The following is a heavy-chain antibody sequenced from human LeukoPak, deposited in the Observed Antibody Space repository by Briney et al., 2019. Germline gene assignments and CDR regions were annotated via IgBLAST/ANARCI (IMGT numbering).Heavy chain of an antibody. CDR2: ISWNSGSI. Sequence: GGSLRLSCAASGFTFDDYAMHWVRQAPGKGLEWVSGISWNSGSIGYADSVKGRFTISRDNAESSLYLQMNSLRVEDTALYCCAKDWGVSGAAAGSFDYWGQGTLVTVSS. CDR3: AKDWGVSGAAAGSFDY. D-gene: IGHD6-13*01. CDR1: GFTFDDYA. V-gene: IGHV3-9*01. J-gene: IGHJ4*02.